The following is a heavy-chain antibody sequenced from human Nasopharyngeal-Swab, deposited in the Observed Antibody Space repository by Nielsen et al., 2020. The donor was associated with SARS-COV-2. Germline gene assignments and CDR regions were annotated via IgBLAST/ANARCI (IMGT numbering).Heavy chain of an antibody. V-gene: IGHV3-21*01. Sequence: GGSLRLSCAASGFTFNTYSMNWVRQAPGKGLAWVSSISSSSAYIYYADSVKGRFTISRDNAKNSLYLQMNSLRAEDTAVYYCAKDYYGSGGAYCFDYWGQGTLVTVSS. J-gene: IGHJ4*02. CDR1: GFTFNTYS. CDR2: ISSSSAYI. D-gene: IGHD3-10*01. CDR3: AKDYYGSGGAYCFDY.